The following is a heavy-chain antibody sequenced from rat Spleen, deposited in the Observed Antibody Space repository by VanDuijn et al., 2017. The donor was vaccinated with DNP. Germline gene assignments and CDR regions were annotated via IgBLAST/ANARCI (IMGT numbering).Heavy chain of an antibody. V-gene: IGHV3-3*01. Sequence: VQLQESGPGLVKPSQSLSLTCSVTGYSITSSYTWNWIRRFPGSRLEWLGYMNNAGSTNYNPSLKSRISITRDTSKNQFFLQVNSVTTEDTATYYCARTYHGYNYWFAYWGQGVLVTVSS. D-gene: IGHD1-4*01. CDR1: GYSITSSYT. J-gene: IGHJ2*01. CDR3: ARTYHGYNYWFAY. CDR2: MNNAGST.